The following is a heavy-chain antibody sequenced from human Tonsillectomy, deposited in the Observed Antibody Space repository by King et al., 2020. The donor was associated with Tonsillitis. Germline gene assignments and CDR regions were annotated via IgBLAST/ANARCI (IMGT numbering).Heavy chain of an antibody. D-gene: IGHD2-2*03. V-gene: IGHV1-69*01. J-gene: IGHJ5*02. CDR3: ARGGMDRNWFDP. Sequence: QLVQSGAEVKKPGSSVKVSCKASGGTFSSYAISWVRQAPGQGLEWMGGIIPIFDTRNYAQQFRDRVTISADESTSTVYMEMSSLKSEDAAVYYCARGGMDRNWFDPWGQGTLVTVS. CDR1: GGTFSSYA. CDR2: IIPIFDTR.